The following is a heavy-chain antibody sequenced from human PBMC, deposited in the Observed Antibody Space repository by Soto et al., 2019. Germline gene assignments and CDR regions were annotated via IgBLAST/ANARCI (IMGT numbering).Heavy chain of an antibody. CDR2: IIPIFGTA. V-gene: IGHV1-69*01. D-gene: IGHD1-26*01. CDR3: ARDGGRHSGGIDY. J-gene: IGHJ4*02. Sequence: QVQLVQSGAEVKKPGSSVKVSCKASGGTFSSYSINWVRQAPGQGLEWMGEIIPIFGTANYAQKFQGRVTITAEESTSTAYMELSSLRSGDTAVYYCARDGGRHSGGIDYWGQGTLVTVSS. CDR1: GGTFSSYS.